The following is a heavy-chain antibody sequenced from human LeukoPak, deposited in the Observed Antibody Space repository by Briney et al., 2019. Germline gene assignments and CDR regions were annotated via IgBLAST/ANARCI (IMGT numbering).Heavy chain of an antibody. V-gene: IGHV4-61*08. J-gene: IGHJ4*02. D-gene: IGHD5-18*01. CDR1: GGSISSGGYY. CDR2: IYYSGST. Sequence: SETLSLTCTVSGGSISSGGYYWSWIRQPPGKGLEWIGYIYYSGSTNYNPSLKSRVTISVDTSKNQFSLKLSSVTAADTAVYYCARDITGYSYGPFDYWGQGTLVTVSS. CDR3: ARDITGYSYGPFDY.